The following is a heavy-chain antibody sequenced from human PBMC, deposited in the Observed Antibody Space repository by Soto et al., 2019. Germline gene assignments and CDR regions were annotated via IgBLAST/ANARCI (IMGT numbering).Heavy chain of an antibody. V-gene: IGHV3-30*18. D-gene: IGHD5-18*01. Sequence: QVHVVESGGGVVLPGRSLRLSCATSGFTFSSYGMHWVRQAPGKGLEWVAVMSYDGSNTYYGESVKGRFTISRDNSKNTLYLQMNSMRAEYTAVYYCAKDDGLWYLDYWGQGILVNVSS. CDR3: AKDDGLWYLDY. J-gene: IGHJ4*02. CDR2: MSYDGSNT. CDR1: GFTFSSYG.